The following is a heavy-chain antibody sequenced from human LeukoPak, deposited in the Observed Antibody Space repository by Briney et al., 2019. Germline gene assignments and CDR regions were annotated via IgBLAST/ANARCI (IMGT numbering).Heavy chain of an antibody. CDR2: ISSTSLTI. Sequence: PGGSLRLSCAASGFTFSSYSMNWVRQAPGKGLEWVSYISSTSLTIYYADSVKGRFTISRDNANNSLNLQMNSLRAEDTAVYYCAREGTILYRQKQNWFDPWGQGTLVTVSS. CDR3: AREGTILYRQKQNWFDP. J-gene: IGHJ5*02. D-gene: IGHD2-8*01. CDR1: GFTFSSYS. V-gene: IGHV3-48*01.